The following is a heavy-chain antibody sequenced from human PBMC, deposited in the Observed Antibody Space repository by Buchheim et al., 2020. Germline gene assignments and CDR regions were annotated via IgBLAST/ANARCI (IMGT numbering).Heavy chain of an antibody. D-gene: IGHD2-2*01. CDR3: ARIRVGVLVPDANPPVGFRYDYYYYYGMDV. V-gene: IGHV2-70*15. J-gene: IGHJ6*02. CDR1: GFSLSTSGMC. Sequence: QVTLRESGPALVKPTQTLTLTCTFSGFSLSTSGMCVSWIRQPPGKALEWLARIDWDDDKYYSTSLKTRLTISKDTSKNQVVLTMTNMDPVDTATYYCARIRVGVLVPDANPPVGFRYDYYYYYGMDVWGQGTT. CDR2: IDWDDDK.